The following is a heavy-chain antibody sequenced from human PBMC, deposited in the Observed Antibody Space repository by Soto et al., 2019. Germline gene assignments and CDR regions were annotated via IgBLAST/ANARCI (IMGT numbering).Heavy chain of an antibody. V-gene: IGHV4-61*08. CDR2: ILYSGNS. J-gene: IGHJ4*02. Sequence: QVQLQESGPGQVKPSETLSLTCSVSGGSVSSGGYYWTWIRQPPGKGLEWIGYILYSGNSNYNPARERRVILSLETSKDQFSLKLSSVTAADTAVYYCATFGGGWTFWGQGTLVTVS. D-gene: IGHD6-19*01. CDR1: GGSVSSGGYY. CDR3: ATFGGGWTF.